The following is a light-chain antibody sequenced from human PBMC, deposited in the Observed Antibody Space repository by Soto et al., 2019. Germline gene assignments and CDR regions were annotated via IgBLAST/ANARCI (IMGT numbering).Light chain of an antibody. Sequence: QSVLTQPSSVSESPGQSITISCTGTSSDVGGYNFVSWYQQHPGKVPKLMIFDVNRRPSGVSDRFSGSKSGNTASLTISGIQAGDEGDYYCCSYTSSSTHVFGSATKLAVL. CDR2: DVN. V-gene: IGLV2-14*03. CDR3: CSYTSSSTHV. J-gene: IGLJ1*01. CDR1: SSDVGGYNF.